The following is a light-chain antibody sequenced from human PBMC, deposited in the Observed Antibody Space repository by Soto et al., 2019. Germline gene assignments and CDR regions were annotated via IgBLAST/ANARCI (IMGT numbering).Light chain of an antibody. Sequence: VLTQSPATLSLSPGERATLSCRASHSITSTYLAWYQQKPGQAPRPLIYAASSRATGIPDRFSGSGSGTDFTLTISRLEPEDFAVYYCHQAATSRGTFGQGTRVEIK. CDR2: AAS. CDR3: HQAATSRGT. CDR1: HSITSTY. J-gene: IGKJ1*01. V-gene: IGKV3D-20*02.